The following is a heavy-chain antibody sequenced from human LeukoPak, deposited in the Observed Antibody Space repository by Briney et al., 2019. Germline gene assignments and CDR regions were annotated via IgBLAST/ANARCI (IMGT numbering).Heavy chain of an antibody. V-gene: IGHV4-39*07. CDR1: GGSISSSSYY. CDR3: ASGGQLLRRNWFDP. J-gene: IGHJ5*02. Sequence: SETLSLTCTVSGGSISSSSYYWSWIRQPPGKGLEWIVEINHSGSTNYNPSLKSRVTISVDTSKNQFSLKRSSVTAADTAVYYCASGGQLLRRNWFDPWGQGTLVTVSS. D-gene: IGHD2-2*01. CDR2: INHSGST.